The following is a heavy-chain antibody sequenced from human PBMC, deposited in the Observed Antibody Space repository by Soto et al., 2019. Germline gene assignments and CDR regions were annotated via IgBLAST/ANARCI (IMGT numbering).Heavy chain of an antibody. CDR1: GGSIGSYY. J-gene: IGHJ6*02. D-gene: IGHD1-26*01. Sequence: TSETLSLTCTVSGGSIGSYYWSWIRQPPGKGLEWIGYIYYSGSTNYNPSLKSRVTISVDTSKNQFSLKLSSVTAADTAVYYCARDQSGPPARYGMDVWGQGTTVTASS. CDR3: ARDQSGPPARYGMDV. V-gene: IGHV4-59*01. CDR2: IYYSGST.